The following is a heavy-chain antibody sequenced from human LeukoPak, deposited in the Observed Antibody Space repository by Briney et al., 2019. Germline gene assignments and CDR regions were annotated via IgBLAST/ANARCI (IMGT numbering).Heavy chain of an antibody. Sequence: GGSLRLSCAASGFTFSIYAMSWVRQAPGKGLEWVSAISASDSRPYYADSVKGRFTISRDNSKNTLYLQMNSLRVEDTAPYYCAKSVAIYFYYGLDVWGQGTTVTVSS. D-gene: IGHD3-3*01. CDR3: AKSVAIYFYYGLDV. CDR2: ISASDSRP. CDR1: GFTFSIYA. V-gene: IGHV3-23*01. J-gene: IGHJ6*02.